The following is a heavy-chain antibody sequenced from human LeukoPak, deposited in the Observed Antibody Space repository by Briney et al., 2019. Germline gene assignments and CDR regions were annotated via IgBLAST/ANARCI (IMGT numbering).Heavy chain of an antibody. V-gene: IGHV4-39*07. Sequence: SETLSLTCTVSGGSIRSSYYYWGWIRQPPGKGLEWIGSIYDSGSTYYNPSLKSRVIISIDTSSNQFSLRLNSMTAADTAVYYCARVLRAASWRSYDYWGQGSLVTVSS. CDR1: GGSIRSSYYY. D-gene: IGHD5-18*01. CDR3: ARVLRAASWRSYDY. CDR2: IYDSGST. J-gene: IGHJ4*02.